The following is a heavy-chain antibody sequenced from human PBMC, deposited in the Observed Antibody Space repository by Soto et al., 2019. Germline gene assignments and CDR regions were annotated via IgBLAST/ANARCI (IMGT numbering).Heavy chain of an antibody. J-gene: IGHJ4*02. CDR2: INHSGST. D-gene: IGHD5-18*01. V-gene: IGHV4-34*01. CDR3: ARGGRGYSYGSFNY. CDR1: GGSFSGYY. Sequence: SETLSLTCAVYGGSFSGYYWSWIRQPPGKGLEWIGEINHSGSTNYNPSLKSRVTISVDTSKNQFSLKLSSVTAADTAVYYCARGGRGYSYGSFNYWGQGTLVTVSS.